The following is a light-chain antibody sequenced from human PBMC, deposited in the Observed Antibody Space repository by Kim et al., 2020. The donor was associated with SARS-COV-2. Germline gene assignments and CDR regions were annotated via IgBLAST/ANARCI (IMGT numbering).Light chain of an antibody. CDR3: QQGYRTPLT. Sequence: DIQMTQSPSSLSASVGDRVTITCRASQSVSTYLNWYQQKLGKAPKLLIYASGLESGVPSRFTGSGSGTDFTLTINGLQPEDFATYYCQQGYRTPLTFGGGTKVDIK. V-gene: IGKV1-39*01. CDR1: QSVSTY. CDR2: AS. J-gene: IGKJ4*01.